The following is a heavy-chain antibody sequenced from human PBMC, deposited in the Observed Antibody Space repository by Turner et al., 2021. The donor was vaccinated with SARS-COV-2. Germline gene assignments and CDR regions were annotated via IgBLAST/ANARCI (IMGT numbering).Heavy chain of an antibody. V-gene: IGHV3-30*03. Sequence: QVTLVASGGVVVQPGRSLRLSCAAVAFIFRSYAMHWVRQAPGKGLEWVAVILYDERNKFYAYSVKGRFTISRDNFRNALYLQMNTLRPEDTAIYYCARAIDSSSWNFSAFDIWGQGTMVTVSS. CDR3: ARAIDSSSWNFSAFDI. CDR1: AFIFRSYA. CDR2: ILYDERNK. J-gene: IGHJ3*02. D-gene: IGHD6-13*01.